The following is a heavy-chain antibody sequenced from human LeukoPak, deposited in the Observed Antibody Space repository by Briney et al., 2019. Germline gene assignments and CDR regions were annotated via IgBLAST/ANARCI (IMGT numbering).Heavy chain of an antibody. D-gene: IGHD3-22*01. CDR3: ARAYDGSSNLDY. V-gene: IGHV1-2*02. CDR2: IYPNRGGT. CDR1: GYTFTDYY. J-gene: IGHJ4*02. Sequence: ASVKVSCKGSGYTFTDYYMHWVRQAPGQGLEWMGWIYPNRGGTNYAQKFQGRVTMTRDTSINTAYMELSRLRSDDTAVYYCARAYDGSSNLDYWGQGTLVTVSS.